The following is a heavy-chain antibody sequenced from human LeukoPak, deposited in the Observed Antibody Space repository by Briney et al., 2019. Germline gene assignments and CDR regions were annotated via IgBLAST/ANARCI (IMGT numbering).Heavy chain of an antibody. CDR2: IRYDGSNK. CDR1: GFTFSSYG. J-gene: IGHJ4*02. CDR3: AKECGYSYGTTLSREYYFDY. D-gene: IGHD5-18*01. Sequence: PGGSLRLSCAASGFTFSSYGMHWVRQAPGKGLEWVAFIRYDGSNKYYADSVKGRFTISRDNSKNTLYLQMNSLRAEDTAVYYCAKECGYSYGTTLSREYYFDYWGQGTLVTVSS. V-gene: IGHV3-30*02.